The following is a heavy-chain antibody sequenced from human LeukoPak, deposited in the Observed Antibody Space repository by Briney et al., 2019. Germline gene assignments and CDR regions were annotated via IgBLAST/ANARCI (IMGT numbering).Heavy chain of an antibody. CDR1: GGSFSGYY. CDR3: ARDPGSRGWYGYFDY. V-gene: IGHV4-34*01. J-gene: IGHJ4*02. CDR2: INHSGST. D-gene: IGHD6-19*01. Sequence: KPSETLSLTCAVYGGSFSGYYWSWIRQPPGKGLEWIGEINHSGSTNYNPSLKSRVTISVDTSKNQFSLKLSSVTAADTAVYYCARDPGSRGWYGYFDYWGQGTPATVSP.